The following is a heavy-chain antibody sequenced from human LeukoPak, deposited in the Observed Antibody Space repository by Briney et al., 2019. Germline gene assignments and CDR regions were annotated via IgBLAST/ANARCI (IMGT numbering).Heavy chain of an antibody. D-gene: IGHD2-2*01. CDR1: GGSISSGSYY. V-gene: IGHV4-61*02. Sequence: SETLSLTCTVSGGSISSGSYYWSWIRQPAGKGLEWIGRIYTSGSTNYNPSLKSRVTISVDTSKNQFSLKLSSVTAADTAVYYCARVRLGYCSSTSCSNWFDPWGQGTLVTVSS. CDR2: IYTSGST. CDR3: ARVRLGYCSSTSCSNWFDP. J-gene: IGHJ5*02.